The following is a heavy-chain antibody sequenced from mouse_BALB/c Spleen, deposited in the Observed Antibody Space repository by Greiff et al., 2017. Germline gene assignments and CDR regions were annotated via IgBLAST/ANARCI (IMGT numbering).Heavy chain of an antibody. Sequence: EVQLQQSGAELVKPGASVKLSCTASGFNIKDTYMHWVKQRPEQGLEWIGRIDPANGNTKYDPKFQGKATITADTSSNTAYLQLSSLTSEDTAVYYCARGDGYPFYAMDYWGQGTSVTVSS. J-gene: IGHJ4*01. D-gene: IGHD2-3*01. CDR3: ARGDGYPFYAMDY. CDR2: IDPANGNT. CDR1: GFNIKDTY. V-gene: IGHV14-3*02.